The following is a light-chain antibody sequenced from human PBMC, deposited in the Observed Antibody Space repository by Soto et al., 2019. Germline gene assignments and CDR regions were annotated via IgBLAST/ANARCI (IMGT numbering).Light chain of an antibody. CDR2: DAS. CDR1: QTINVF. V-gene: IGKV3-11*01. CDR3: QQRSSWPT. J-gene: IGKJ4*01. Sequence: EIVLTQSPATLSLSPGERATLSCRASQTINVFLAWFQQRPGQAPRLLIYDASTRAPGIPARFSGSGSGTDFTLTISSLEPEDFAVYYCQQRSSWPTFGGGTMVDI.